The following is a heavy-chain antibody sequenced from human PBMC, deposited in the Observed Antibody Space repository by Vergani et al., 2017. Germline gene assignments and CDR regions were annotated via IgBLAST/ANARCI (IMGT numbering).Heavy chain of an antibody. Sequence: VQLVESGGGVVQPGRSLRLSCAASGFTFSSYGMHWVRQAPGKGLEWVAVISYDGSNKYYADSVKGRFTISRDNSKNTLYLQMNSLRAEDTDVYYCARYHSAGYSSGWYGYWGQGTLVTVSS. V-gene: IGHV3-30*03. D-gene: IGHD6-19*01. CDR1: GFTFSSYG. CDR3: ARYHSAGYSSGWYGY. CDR2: ISYDGSNK. J-gene: IGHJ4*02.